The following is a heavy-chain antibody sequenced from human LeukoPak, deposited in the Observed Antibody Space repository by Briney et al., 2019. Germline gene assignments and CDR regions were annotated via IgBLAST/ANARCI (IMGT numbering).Heavy chain of an antibody. D-gene: IGHD4/OR15-4a*01. J-gene: IGHJ6*03. V-gene: IGHV1-24*01. CDR3: ATGVYGATTTCPGYGNYYFFMDV. CDR1: GFTLSELA. CDR2: FYPKDGEA. Sequence: ASVTVSCKVSGFTLSELAIHWVRQAHGKGLERVGGFYPKDGEAVYAERFRDRVMLTDDRSSNTAYMGLSRLGADDTAVYYCATGVYGATTTCPGYGNYYFFMDVWGEGTRVTV.